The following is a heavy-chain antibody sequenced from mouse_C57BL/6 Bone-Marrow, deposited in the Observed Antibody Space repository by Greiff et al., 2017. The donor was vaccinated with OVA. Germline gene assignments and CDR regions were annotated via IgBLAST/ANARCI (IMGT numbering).Heavy chain of an antibody. J-gene: IGHJ2*01. CDR1: GYTFTSYT. CDR3: ARQQLGRPYFDY. D-gene: IGHD3-1*01. Sequence: QVQLQQSGAELARPGASVKMSCKASGYTFTSYTMHWVKQRPGQGLEWIGYINPSSGYTKYNQKFKDKATLTADKSSSTAYMQLSSLTSEDSAVYYCARQQLGRPYFDYWGQGTTLTVSS. V-gene: IGHV1-4*01. CDR2: INPSSGYT.